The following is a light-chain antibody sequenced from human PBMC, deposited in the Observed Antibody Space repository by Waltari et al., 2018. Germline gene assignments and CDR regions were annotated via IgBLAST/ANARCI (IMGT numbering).Light chain of an antibody. CDR2: WAS. Sequence: DIVMTQSPAFLAVSLGERATINCRSSQSVFFTSIDKHYLAWFQQKPGQSPKLLIYWASTRQSGVPDRFSGSGSGTEFSLTIDNLQAEDVAVYYCQQYYTTPRTFGQGTKLEIK. CDR3: QQYYTTPRT. CDR1: QSVFFTSIDKHY. V-gene: IGKV4-1*01. J-gene: IGKJ2*01.